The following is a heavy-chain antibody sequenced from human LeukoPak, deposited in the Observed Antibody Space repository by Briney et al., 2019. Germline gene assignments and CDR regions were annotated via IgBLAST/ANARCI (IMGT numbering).Heavy chain of an antibody. CDR2: IYYSGST. V-gene: IGHV4-39*01. J-gene: IGHJ5*02. D-gene: IGHD1-1*01. Sequence: PETLSLTCTVSGGSISGSSYNCVWIRQPPGKGLEWIGTIYYSGSTYYNPSLKSRVTISVDTSKNQFSLNLGSVTAADTAVYYCARRTATGRFDPWGQGTLVTVSS. CDR3: ARRTATGRFDP. CDR1: GGSISGSSYN.